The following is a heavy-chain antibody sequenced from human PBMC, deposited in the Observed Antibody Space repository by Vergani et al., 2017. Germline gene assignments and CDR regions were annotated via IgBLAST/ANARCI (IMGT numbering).Heavy chain of an antibody. CDR1: EYSFGNYW. Sequence: EVELVQSGPEMRKPGESLKISCKGSEYSFGNYWIGWVRPMPGKGLEWMGIIYPADSDTRYSPSFQGQVTISANKSISTAFLQWDSLKASATALYYCARHTTYTDSWGQGTLVTVSS. CDR3: ARHTTYTDS. V-gene: IGHV5-51*01. CDR2: IYPADSDT. D-gene: IGHD2/OR15-2a*01. J-gene: IGHJ4*02.